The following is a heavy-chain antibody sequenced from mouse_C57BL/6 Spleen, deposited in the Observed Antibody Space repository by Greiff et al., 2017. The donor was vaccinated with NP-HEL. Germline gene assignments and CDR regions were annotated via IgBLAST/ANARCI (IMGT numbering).Heavy chain of an antibody. V-gene: IGHV1-61*01. CDR1: GYTFTSYW. J-gene: IGHJ3*01. D-gene: IGHD2-5*01. CDR3: ARQDYSNFAY. CDR2: IYPSDSET. Sequence: VQLQQPGAELVRPGSSVKLSCKASGYTFTSYWMDWVKQRPGQGLEWIGNIYPSDSETHYNQKFKDKATLTVDKSSSTAYRQRSSLTSEDSAVYYCARQDYSNFAYWGQGTLGTVSA.